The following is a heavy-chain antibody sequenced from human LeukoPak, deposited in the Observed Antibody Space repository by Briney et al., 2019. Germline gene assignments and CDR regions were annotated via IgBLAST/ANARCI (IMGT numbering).Heavy chain of an antibody. V-gene: IGHV4-34*01. CDR3: AREKLWQKKKYYFDY. D-gene: IGHD5-18*01. Sequence: TSETLSLTCAVYGGSFSGYYWSWIRQPPGKGLEWIGEINHSGSTNYNPSLKSRVTISVDTSKNQFSLKLSSVTAADTAVYYCAREKLWQKKKYYFDYWGQGTLVTVSS. J-gene: IGHJ4*02. CDR1: GGSFSGYY. CDR2: INHSGST.